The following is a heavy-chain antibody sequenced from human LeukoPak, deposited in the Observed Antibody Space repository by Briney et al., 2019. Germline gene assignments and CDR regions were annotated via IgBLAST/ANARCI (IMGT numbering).Heavy chain of an antibody. V-gene: IGHV3-11*01. J-gene: IGHJ4*02. CDR3: AKDFGGKTYYYDSSPFGPSFDY. CDR1: GFTLSDYY. Sequence: GGSLRLSCAASGFTLSDYYMSWIRQAPGKGLEWVSYISSSSSTIYYADSVKGRFTISRDNSKNTLYLQMNSLRAEDTAVYYCAKDFGGKTYYYDSSPFGPSFDYWGQGTLVTVSS. D-gene: IGHD3-22*01. CDR2: ISSSSSTI.